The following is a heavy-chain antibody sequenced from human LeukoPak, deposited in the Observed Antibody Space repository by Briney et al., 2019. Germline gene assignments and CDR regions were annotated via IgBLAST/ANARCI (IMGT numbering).Heavy chain of an antibody. CDR3: ARDRGPAYAFDI. V-gene: IGHV4-39*07. D-gene: IGHD6-25*01. CDR1: GGSISSSSYY. CDR2: IYYSGST. Sequence: SETLSLTCTVSGGSISSSSYYWGWIRQPPGKWLEWIGSIYYSGSTYYNPSLKSRVTISVDTSKNQFSLKLSSVTAADTAVYYCARDRGPAYAFDIWGQGTMVTVSS. J-gene: IGHJ3*02.